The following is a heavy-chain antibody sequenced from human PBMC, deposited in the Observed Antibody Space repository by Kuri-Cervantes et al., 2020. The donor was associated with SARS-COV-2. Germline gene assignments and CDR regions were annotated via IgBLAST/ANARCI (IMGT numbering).Heavy chain of an antibody. CDR3: ARVRYCSSTSCRLGWYFDL. V-gene: IGHV4-38-2*02. Sequence: GSLRLSCTVSGYSISSGYYWGWLRQPPGKGLEWIGSIYHSGSTYYNPSLKSRVTISVDTSKNQFSLKLSSVTAADTAVYYCARVRYCSSTSCRLGWYFDLWGRGTLVTVSS. D-gene: IGHD2-2*01. CDR1: GYSISSGYY. J-gene: IGHJ2*01. CDR2: IYHSGST.